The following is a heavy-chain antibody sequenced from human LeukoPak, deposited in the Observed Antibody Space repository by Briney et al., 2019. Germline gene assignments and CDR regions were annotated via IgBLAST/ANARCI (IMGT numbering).Heavy chain of an antibody. CDR1: GFTFSSYE. Sequence: GGSQRLSCAASGFTFSSYEMNWVRQAPGKGLEWVSYISSSGSTIYYAVSVKGRFTISRGNAKNSLYLQMNSLRAEDTAVYYCARETYGSGWSNFDSWGQGTLVTVSS. CDR3: ARETYGSGWSNFDS. V-gene: IGHV3-48*03. D-gene: IGHD6-19*01. CDR2: ISSSGSTI. J-gene: IGHJ4*02.